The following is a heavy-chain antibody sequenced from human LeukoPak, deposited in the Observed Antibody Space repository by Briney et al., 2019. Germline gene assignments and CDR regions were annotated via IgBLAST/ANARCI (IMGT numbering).Heavy chain of an antibody. J-gene: IGHJ6*02. V-gene: IGHV3-23*01. CDR1: GFTFSSYA. D-gene: IGHD3-10*01. Sequence: GRSLRLSCAASGFTFSSYAMHWVRQAPGKGLEWASAISGSGGSTYYADSVKGRFTISRDNSKNTLYLQMNSLRAEDTAVYYCAKSGPHNYYYYGMDVRGQGTTVTVSS. CDR2: ISGSGGST. CDR3: AKSGPHNYYYYGMDV.